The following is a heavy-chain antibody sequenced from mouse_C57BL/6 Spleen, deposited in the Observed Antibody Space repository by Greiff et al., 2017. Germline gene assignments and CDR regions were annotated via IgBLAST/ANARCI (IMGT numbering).Heavy chain of an antibody. CDR2: IRSKSNNYAT. Sequence: GGGLVQPKGSLKLSCAASGFSFNTYAMNWVRQAPGKGLEWVARIRSKSNNYATYYADSVKDRFTISRDDSESMLYLQMNNLKTEDTAMYYCVRNYGNYVFDYWGQGTTLTVSS. J-gene: IGHJ2*01. V-gene: IGHV10-1*01. CDR3: VRNYGNYVFDY. D-gene: IGHD2-1*01. CDR1: GFSFNTYA.